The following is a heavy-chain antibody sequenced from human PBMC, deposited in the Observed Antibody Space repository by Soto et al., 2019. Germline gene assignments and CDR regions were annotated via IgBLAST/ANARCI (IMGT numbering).Heavy chain of an antibody. CDR3: ARGIVATIKDGMDV. D-gene: IGHD5-12*01. CDR1: GGSISSGGYY. CDR2: IYYSGST. J-gene: IGHJ6*02. V-gene: IGHV4-31*03. Sequence: SETLSLTCTVSGGSISSGGYYWSWIRQHPGKGLEWIGYIYYSGSTYYNPSLKSRVTISVDTSKNQFSLKLSSVTAADTAVYHCARGIVATIKDGMDVWGQGTTVTVSS.